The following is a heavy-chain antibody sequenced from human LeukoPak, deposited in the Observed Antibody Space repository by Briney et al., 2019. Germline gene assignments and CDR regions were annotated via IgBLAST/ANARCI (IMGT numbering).Heavy chain of an antibody. CDR1: GYTFTGYY. D-gene: IGHD3-10*01. CDR2: INPNSGGT. V-gene: IGHV1-2*02. CDR3: ARSTLWYYGSVYFDY. Sequence: ASVKVSCKASGYTFTGYYMHWVRQAPGQGLEWMGWINPNSGGTNYAQKFQGRVTMTRDTSISTAYMELSRLRSDDTAVYYCARSTLWYYGSVYFDYWGQGTLVTVSS. J-gene: IGHJ4*02.